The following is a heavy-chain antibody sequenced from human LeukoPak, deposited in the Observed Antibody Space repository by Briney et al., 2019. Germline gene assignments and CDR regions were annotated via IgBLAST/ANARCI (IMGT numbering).Heavy chain of an antibody. Sequence: PSQTLSLTCTVSGGSISSGDYYWSWIRQPPGKGLEWIGYIYYSGSTYYNPSLKSRVTISVDTSKNQFSLKLSSVTAADTAVYYCARDGPFVVPAVSWGQGTLVTVSS. J-gene: IGHJ5*02. CDR1: GGSISSGDYY. CDR3: ARDGPFVVPAVS. V-gene: IGHV4-30-4*08. CDR2: IYYSGST. D-gene: IGHD2-2*01.